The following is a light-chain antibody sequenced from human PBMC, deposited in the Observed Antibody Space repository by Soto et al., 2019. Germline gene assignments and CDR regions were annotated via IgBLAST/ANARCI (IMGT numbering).Light chain of an antibody. V-gene: IGKV3-11*01. Sequence: EVVLTQSPVTLTLSPGERATLSCRASQSISSYLAWYQQKPGQAPRLLIYDASNMATGIPARFSGGGSGTDFTLTISSLEPEDFAVYYCQQRSNWPLTFGGGTKVEIK. CDR1: QSISSY. J-gene: IGKJ4*01. CDR2: DAS. CDR3: QQRSNWPLT.